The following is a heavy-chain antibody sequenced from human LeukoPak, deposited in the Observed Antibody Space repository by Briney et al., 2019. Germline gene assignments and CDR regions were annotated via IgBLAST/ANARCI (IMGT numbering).Heavy chain of an antibody. CDR1: GGTFSSYA. V-gene: IGHV1-69*13. J-gene: IGHJ4*02. CDR2: IIPIFGTA. CDR3: ARGYSGYDCDY. D-gene: IGHD5-12*01. Sequence: VASVKVSCKASGGTFSSYAISWVRQAPGQGLEWMGGIIPIFGTANYAQKFQGRVTITADESTSTAYMELSRLRSDDTAVYYCARGYSGYDCDYWGQGTLVTVSS.